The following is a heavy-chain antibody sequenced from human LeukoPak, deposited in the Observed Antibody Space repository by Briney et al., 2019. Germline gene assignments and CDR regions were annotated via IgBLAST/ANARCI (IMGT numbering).Heavy chain of an antibody. CDR1: GGSISSYY. V-gene: IGHV4-59*01. J-gene: IGHJ2*01. CDR3: ARDRSLGVWYFDL. CDR2: IYYSGSS. Sequence: SETLSLTCTVSGGSISSYYWSWIRQPPGKGLEWIGYIYYSGSSDYNSSLKSRVTVSVDTSKNQFSLKLSSVTAADTAVYYCARDRSLGVWYFDLWGRGTLVTVSS.